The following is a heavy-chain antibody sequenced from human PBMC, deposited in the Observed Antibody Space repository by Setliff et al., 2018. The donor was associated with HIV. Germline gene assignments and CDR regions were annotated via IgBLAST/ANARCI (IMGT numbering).Heavy chain of an antibody. D-gene: IGHD6-19*01. CDR1: GGTFSNYG. CDR2: IIPMSGVP. V-gene: IGHV1-69*10. Sequence: SVKVSCKASGGTFSNYGMSWVRQAPGQGLEWMGGIIPMSGVPKYAQKFQGRVTITADKSTSTAYMELSSLRSEDTAVYYCARNPEMAALNYFYYYMDVWGKGTTVTVSS. CDR3: ARNPEMAALNYFYYYMDV. J-gene: IGHJ6*03.